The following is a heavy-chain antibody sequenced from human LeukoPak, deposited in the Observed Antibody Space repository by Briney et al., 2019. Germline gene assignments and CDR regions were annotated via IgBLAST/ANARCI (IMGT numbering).Heavy chain of an antibody. J-gene: IGHJ3*02. D-gene: IGHD2-21*02. CDR3: ARHEAAYCGGDCYLRAFDI. CDR2: IYYRGST. V-gene: IGHV4-39*01. Sequence: PSETLSLTCTVSGGSISSISYYWGWIRQPPGKGLEWIGTIYYRGSTYYNPSLKSRVTISVDTSKKQFSLKLSSVTAAEPAVYYCARHEAAYCGGDCYLRAFDIWGQGTMVTVSS. CDR1: GGSISSISYY.